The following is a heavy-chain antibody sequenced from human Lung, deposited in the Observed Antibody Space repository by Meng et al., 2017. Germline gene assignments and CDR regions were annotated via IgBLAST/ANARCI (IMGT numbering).Heavy chain of an antibody. D-gene: IGHD3-10*01. CDR2: ISESGNYR. Sequence: EVQLVESGGGLVKPGGSRRLYVPASGFTLSDYSMNWVRRAPGKGLEWVSSISESGNYRYYADSVKGRFTVTRDNAKNSLYLQMNSLRAEDTAVYYCARGDGSGSLFENWGQGTLVTVSS. J-gene: IGHJ4*02. CDR1: GFTLSDYS. CDR3: ARGDGSGSLFEN. V-gene: IGHV3-21*01.